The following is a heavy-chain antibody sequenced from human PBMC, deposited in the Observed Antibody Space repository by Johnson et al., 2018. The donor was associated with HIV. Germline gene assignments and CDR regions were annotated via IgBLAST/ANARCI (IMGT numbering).Heavy chain of an antibody. Sequence: VLLLESGGGVVQPGRSLRLSCAASGFTFSSYGMNWVRQAPGKGLEWVAVIWYDGSNKYYADSVKGRFTISRDNSKNTLYLQMNSLRAEDTAVYDCAKDLAPYRTVVKSRDAFDIWGQGTMVTVSS. CDR2: IWYDGSNK. CDR3: AKDLAPYRTVVKSRDAFDI. V-gene: IGHV3-33*06. J-gene: IGHJ3*02. D-gene: IGHD4-23*01. CDR1: GFTFSSYG.